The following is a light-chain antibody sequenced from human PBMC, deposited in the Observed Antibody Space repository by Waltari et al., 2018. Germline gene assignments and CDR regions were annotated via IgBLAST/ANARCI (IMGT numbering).Light chain of an antibody. Sequence: DIVVTQSPDPLSVSLGERATINCTSSQSVLYRSSNKNFLAWYQQKPGQPPKLLIYWASTRESGVPDRFSGSGSGTDFTLTISSLQAEDVAVYYCQQYYSTIFTFGPGTKVDIK. V-gene: IGKV4-1*01. CDR3: QQYYSTIFT. CDR2: WAS. CDR1: QSVLYRSSNKNF. J-gene: IGKJ3*01.